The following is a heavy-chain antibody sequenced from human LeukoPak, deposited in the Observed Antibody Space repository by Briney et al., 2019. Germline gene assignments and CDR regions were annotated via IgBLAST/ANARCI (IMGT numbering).Heavy chain of an antibody. CDR3: AKVAIVLMVYGHFDY. CDR2: ISYDGSNK. V-gene: IGHV3-30-3*01. J-gene: IGHJ4*02. CDR1: GFTFSSYA. D-gene: IGHD2-8*01. Sequence: GGSLRLSCAASGFTFSSYAMHWVRQAPGKGLEWVAVISYDGSNKYYADSVKGRFTISRDNSKNTLYLQMNSLRAEDTAVYYCAKVAIVLMVYGHFDYWGQGTLVTVSS.